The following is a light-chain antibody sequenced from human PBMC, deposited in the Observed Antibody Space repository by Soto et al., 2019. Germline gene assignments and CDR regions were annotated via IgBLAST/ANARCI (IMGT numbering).Light chain of an antibody. V-gene: IGKV1-27*01. CDR1: QGISNY. Sequence: DIQMTQSPSSLSASVGDRVTITCRASQGISNYLAWYQQKPGKVPKLLIYAASTLQSGDPSRFTGSGSGTDFTLTISSLQPEDVATYYCQKYNSAPYTFGQRTKLEIK. J-gene: IGKJ2*01. CDR2: AAS. CDR3: QKYNSAPYT.